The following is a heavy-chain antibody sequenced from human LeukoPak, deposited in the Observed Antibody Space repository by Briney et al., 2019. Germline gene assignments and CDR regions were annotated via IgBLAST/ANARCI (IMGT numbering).Heavy chain of an antibody. CDR3: LLTGYYLYYFDY. Sequence: PSETLSLTCTVSGGSISSSSYYWGWIRQPPGKGLEWIGSIYYSGSTYYNPSLKSRVTISVDTSKNQFSLKLGSVTAADTAVYYCLLTGYYLYYFDYWGQGTLVTVSS. D-gene: IGHD3-9*01. J-gene: IGHJ4*02. V-gene: IGHV4-39*01. CDR2: IYYSGST. CDR1: GGSISSSSYY.